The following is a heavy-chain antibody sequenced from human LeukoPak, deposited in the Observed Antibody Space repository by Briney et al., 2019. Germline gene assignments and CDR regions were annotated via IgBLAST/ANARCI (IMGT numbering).Heavy chain of an antibody. CDR2: IYYSGST. D-gene: IGHD3-10*01. CDR1: GGSISSSSYY. Sequence: TSETLSLTCTVSGGSISSSSYYWGWIRQPPGKGLEWIGSIYYSGSTYYNPSLKSRLTISVDTSKNQFSLKLSSVTAADTAVYYCARDGIHYYGSGSFDYWGQGTLVTVSS. CDR3: ARDGIHYYGSGSFDY. V-gene: IGHV4-39*02. J-gene: IGHJ4*02.